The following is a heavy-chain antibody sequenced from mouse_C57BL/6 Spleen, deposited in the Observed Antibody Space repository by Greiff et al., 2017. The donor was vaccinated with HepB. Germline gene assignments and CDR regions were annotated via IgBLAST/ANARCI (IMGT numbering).Heavy chain of an antibody. CDR3: ARGLRSDY. V-gene: IGHV1-82*01. J-gene: IGHJ2*01. CDR1: GYAFSSSW. CDR2: IYPGDGDT. Sequence: LQESGPELVKPGASVKISCKASGYAFSSSWMNWVKQRPGKGLEWIGRIYPGDGDTNYNGKFKGKATLTADKSSSTAYMQLSSLTSEDSAVYFCARGLRSDYWGQGTTLTVSS. D-gene: IGHD1-1*01.